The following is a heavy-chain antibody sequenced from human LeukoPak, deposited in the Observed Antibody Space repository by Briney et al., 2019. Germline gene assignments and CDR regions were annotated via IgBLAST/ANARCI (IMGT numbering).Heavy chain of an antibody. J-gene: IGHJ4*02. CDR3: ARGGGYGSGPH. CDR1: GFTFSSYA. Sequence: GGSLRLSCAASGFTFSSYAMSWVRQAPGQGLEWMGIINPSGGSTTYTQKFQGRVTMTRDTSTKTVYMELSSLRPEDTAVYYCARGGGYGSGPHWGQGTLVTVSS. V-gene: IGHV1-46*01. CDR2: INPSGGST. D-gene: IGHD3-10*01.